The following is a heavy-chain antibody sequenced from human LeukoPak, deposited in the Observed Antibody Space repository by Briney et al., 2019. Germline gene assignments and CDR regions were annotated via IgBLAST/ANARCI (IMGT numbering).Heavy chain of an antibody. Sequence: GGSLRLSCTASGFTFSSYAMSWVRLAPGKGLEWVSAISGSGGSTYYADSVKGRFTISRDNSKNTLYLQMNSLRAEDTAVYYCAKVEGGAAAGFFDYWGQGTLVTVSS. CDR1: GFTFSSYA. V-gene: IGHV3-23*01. D-gene: IGHD6-13*01. CDR2: ISGSGGST. CDR3: AKVEGGAAAGFFDY. J-gene: IGHJ4*02.